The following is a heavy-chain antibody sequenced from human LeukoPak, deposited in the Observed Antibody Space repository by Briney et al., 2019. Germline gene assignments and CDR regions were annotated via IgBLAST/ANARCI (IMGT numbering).Heavy chain of an antibody. CDR2: IYYSGST. Sequence: SETLSLTCTVSGGSISSSSYYWGWIRQPPGKGLEWIGSIYYSGSTYYNPSLKSRVTISVDTSKNQFSLKLSSVTAADTAVYYCARELVVPAAPNWFDPWGQGTLVTVSS. J-gene: IGHJ5*02. CDR3: ARELVVPAAPNWFDP. V-gene: IGHV4-39*07. CDR1: GGSISSSSYY. D-gene: IGHD2-2*01.